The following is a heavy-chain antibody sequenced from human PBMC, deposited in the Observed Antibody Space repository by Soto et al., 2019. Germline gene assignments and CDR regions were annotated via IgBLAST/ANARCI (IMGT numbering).Heavy chain of an antibody. V-gene: IGHV3-30-3*01. CDR2: ISYDGSNK. D-gene: IGHD3-3*01. CDR3: ARARHIRVLECLMAVP. CDR1: GFTFSSYA. J-gene: IGHJ4*03. Sequence: GGSLSLSCGGSGFTFSSYAMHWVRQAPGKWLEWVAVISYDGSNKYYHDSVTGRFTISRDNSKNKLYLQMNSMSVNDAAVYYYARARHIRVLECLMAVPWGQGTLVTVSS.